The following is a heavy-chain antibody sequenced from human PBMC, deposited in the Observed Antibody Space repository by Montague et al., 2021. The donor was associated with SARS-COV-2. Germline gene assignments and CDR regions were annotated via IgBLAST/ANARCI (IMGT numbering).Heavy chain of an antibody. D-gene: IGHD2-2*01. Sequence: SETLSLTCVVSTGSISSDEWWSWVRQAPGKGLEWIGEIYHTGGTNYNPSLRSRVTILVDKSKNQFSLKLTSVTAADTAVYFCARQLPSYCSTNKCYPYYFDVWGQGALVTVPS. CDR1: TGSISSDEW. J-gene: IGHJ4*02. V-gene: IGHV4-4*02. CDR2: IYHTGGT. CDR3: ARQLPSYCSTNKCYPYYFDV.